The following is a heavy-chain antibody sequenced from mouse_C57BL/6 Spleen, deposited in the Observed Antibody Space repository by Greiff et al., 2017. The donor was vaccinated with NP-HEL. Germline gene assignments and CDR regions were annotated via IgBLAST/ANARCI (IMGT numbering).Heavy chain of an antibody. CDR2: INPGSGGT. V-gene: IGHV1-54*01. CDR1: GYAFTNYL. CDR3: ARGRYYYGSSSYDWYFDV. J-gene: IGHJ1*03. D-gene: IGHD1-1*01. Sequence: QVQLQQSGAELVRPGTSVKVSCKASGYAFTNYLIEWVKQRPGQGLEWIGVINPGSGGTNYNEKFKGKATLTADKSSSTAYMQLSRLTSEDSAVYFCARGRYYYGSSSYDWYFDVWGTGTTVTVSS.